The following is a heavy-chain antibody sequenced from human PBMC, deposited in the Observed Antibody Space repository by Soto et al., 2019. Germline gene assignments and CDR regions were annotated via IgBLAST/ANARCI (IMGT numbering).Heavy chain of an antibody. CDR3: AGGPQYYDFWSGYLYYYYGMDV. V-gene: IGHV4-30-4*01. D-gene: IGHD3-3*01. J-gene: IGHJ6*02. CDR2: IYYSGST. CDR1: GGSISSGDYY. Sequence: PSETLSLTCTVSGGSISSGDYYWSWIRQPPGKGLEWIGYIYYSGSTYYNPSLKSRVTISVDTSKNQFSLKLSSVTAADTAVYYCAGGPQYYDFWSGYLYYYYGMDVWGQGTTVTVSS.